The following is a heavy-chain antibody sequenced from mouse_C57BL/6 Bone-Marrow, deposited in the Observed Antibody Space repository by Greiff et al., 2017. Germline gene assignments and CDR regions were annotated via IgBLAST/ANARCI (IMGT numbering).Heavy chain of an antibody. CDR2: IWSGGRT. V-gene: IGHV2-2*01. J-gene: IGHJ3*01. CDR3: ARNGGSGRGFAY. CDR1: GFSLTSYG. Sequence: VQLQQSGPGLVQPSQRLSITCTVSGFSLTSYGVHWVRQSPGKGLEWLGVIWSGGRTDYNAAFISRLSISKDNSKSQVFFKMNSLQADDTAIYYCARNGGSGRGFAYWGQGTLVTVSA. D-gene: IGHD4-1*01.